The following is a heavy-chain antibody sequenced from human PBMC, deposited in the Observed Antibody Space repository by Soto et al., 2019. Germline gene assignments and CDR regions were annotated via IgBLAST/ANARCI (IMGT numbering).Heavy chain of an antibody. CDR3: ARDYFEDF. D-gene: IGHD3-22*01. Sequence: GSLRLSCATSRFTFSTYAMTWVRQAPGKGLDWVSVISGSNNNTWYADSVKGRFTISRDNSKNTLYLQMSSLRAEDTAVYYCARDYFEDFWGQGTLVTVSS. J-gene: IGHJ4*02. V-gene: IGHV3-23*01. CDR1: RFTFSTYA. CDR2: ISGSNNNT.